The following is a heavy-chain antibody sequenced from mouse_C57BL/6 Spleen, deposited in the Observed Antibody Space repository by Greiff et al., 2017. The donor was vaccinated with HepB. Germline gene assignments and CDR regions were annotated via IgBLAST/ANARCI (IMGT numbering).Heavy chain of an antibody. V-gene: IGHV1-78*01. CDR3: ARGTTVVDWYFDG. Sequence: VKLMESDAVLEKSGASVKIPCKVSGYTFTDHTIYWMQQWPEQGREWIGYIYSRDGSTKYNEKFQGKATLTADKSTSTAYMQLNSLTYEDSAVYFCARGTTVVDWYFDGWGTGTTVTVSS. CDR1: GYTFTDHT. CDR2: IYSRDGST. D-gene: IGHD1-1*01. J-gene: IGHJ1*03.